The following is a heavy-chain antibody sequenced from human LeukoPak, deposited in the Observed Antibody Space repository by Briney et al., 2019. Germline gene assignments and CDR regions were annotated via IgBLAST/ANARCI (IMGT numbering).Heavy chain of an antibody. CDR2: ISSSSSYI. CDR3: ARAEAVGPFFDY. CDR1: GFTFSSYS. Sequence: GGSLRLSCAASGFTFSSYSMNWVRQAPGKGLEWVSSISSSSSYIYYADSVKGRFTISRDNAKNSLYLQMNSLRAEDTAVYYCARAEAVGPFFDYWGQGTLVTVSS. D-gene: IGHD1-26*01. J-gene: IGHJ4*02. V-gene: IGHV3-21*01.